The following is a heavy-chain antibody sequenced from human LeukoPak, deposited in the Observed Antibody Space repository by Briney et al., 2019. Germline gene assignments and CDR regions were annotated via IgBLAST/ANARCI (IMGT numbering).Heavy chain of an antibody. CDR2: IYYSGSS. CDR3: ARVKRPRPNNSGVWYFDS. D-gene: IGHD1-26*01. J-gene: IGHJ4*02. CDR1: GGSISTDYYY. Sequence: SQTLSLTCTVSGGSISTDYYYWSWIRQPPGKGLEWIGYIYYSGSSYYNPSLKSRVALSVDTSKNQFSLKLTSVTAADTAVYYCARVKRPRPNNSGVWYFDSWGQGTLVTVSS. V-gene: IGHV4-30-4*08.